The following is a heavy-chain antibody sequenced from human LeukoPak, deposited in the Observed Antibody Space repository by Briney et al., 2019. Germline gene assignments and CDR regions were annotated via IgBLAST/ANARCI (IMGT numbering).Heavy chain of an antibody. CDR3: ARAVGSSSWYVVWPHNYYYYYYMDV. CDR1: GFSFSSYW. Sequence: PTGGSLTLSCAASGFSFSSYWMHWVRQARGKGLVWVSCINSDGSSTSSADSVKGRFTISRDNAKNTLYLQMNSLRAEDTAVYYCARAVGSSSWYVVWPHNYYYYYYMDVWGKGTTVTVSS. CDR2: INSDGSST. D-gene: IGHD6-13*01. J-gene: IGHJ6*03. V-gene: IGHV3-74*01.